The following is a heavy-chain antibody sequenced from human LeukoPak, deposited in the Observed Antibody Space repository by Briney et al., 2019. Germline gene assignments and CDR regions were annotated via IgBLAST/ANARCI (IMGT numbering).Heavy chain of an antibody. V-gene: IGHV4-39*01. D-gene: IGHD6-13*01. J-gene: IGHJ4*02. CDR2: FDYRWRT. CDR1: GGSISSGSHY. CDR3: ASKPLTSSIAAVDH. Sequence: SETLSLTCTVSGGSISSGSHYWGWLCQPPGKGLEWIGSFDYRWRTYYSPSLKSRVTISVDTSKNQLSLKLTSVTAADTAVCYCASKPLTSSIAAVDHWGQGTLVTVSS.